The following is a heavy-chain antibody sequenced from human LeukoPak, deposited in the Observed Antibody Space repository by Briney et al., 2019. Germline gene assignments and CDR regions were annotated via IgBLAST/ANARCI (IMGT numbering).Heavy chain of an antibody. V-gene: IGHV3-30*04. Sequence: GGSLRLSCAASGFTFSSHAVHWVRQAPGKGLEWVAVISYDGSNKYYADSVKGRFTISRDNSKNTLYLQMNSLRAEDTAVYYCATRNLLYGDYYFDYWGQGTLVTVSS. D-gene: IGHD4-17*01. CDR3: ATRNLLYGDYYFDY. CDR2: ISYDGSNK. J-gene: IGHJ4*02. CDR1: GFTFSSHA.